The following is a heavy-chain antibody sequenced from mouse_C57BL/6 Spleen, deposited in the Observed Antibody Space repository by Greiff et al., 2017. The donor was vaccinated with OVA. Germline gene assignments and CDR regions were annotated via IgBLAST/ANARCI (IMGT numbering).Heavy chain of an antibody. CDR3: ARNRDYGTPYAMDY. CDR2: ILRGGST. Sequence: VKLMESGPGLVPPSQSLSITCTVSGFPFTSYGVPWVRQSPGKGLEWLGVILRGGSTDYNAAVISRLSISKDNSKSQVFFKMNSLQADDTAIYYCARNRDYGTPYAMDYWGQGTSVTVSS. CDR1: GFPFTSYG. D-gene: IGHD1-1*01. J-gene: IGHJ4*01. V-gene: IGHV2-2*01.